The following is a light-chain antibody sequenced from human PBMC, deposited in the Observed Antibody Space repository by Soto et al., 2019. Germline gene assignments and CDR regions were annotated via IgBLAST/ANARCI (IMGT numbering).Light chain of an antibody. J-gene: IGLJ2*01. CDR2: LNSDGSH. CDR3: QTWGSGIVV. V-gene: IGLV4-69*01. Sequence: QPVLTQSPSASASLGASVKITCTLSSGHSNYAIAWHQQQSEKGPRYLMKLNSDGSHSKGDGVPDRFSGSSSGAERYLTISSLQSEDEADYYCQTWGSGIVVFGGGTQLTV. CDR1: SGHSNYA.